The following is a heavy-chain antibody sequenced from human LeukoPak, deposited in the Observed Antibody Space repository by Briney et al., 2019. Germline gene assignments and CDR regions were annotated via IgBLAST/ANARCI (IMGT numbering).Heavy chain of an antibody. J-gene: IGHJ4*02. CDR2: IYYSRST. CDR3: AGASPYCSGGHCRLRFDY. Sequence: SEALSLTCAVYGGSFSSYYWGWIRQPPGKGLEWIGNIYYSRSTHYSPSLKSRVTISVDTSKNQFSLKLSSVTAADTAVYYCAGASPYCSGGHCRLRFDYWGQGTLVTVSS. V-gene: IGHV4-34*01. D-gene: IGHD2-15*01. CDR1: GGSFSSYY.